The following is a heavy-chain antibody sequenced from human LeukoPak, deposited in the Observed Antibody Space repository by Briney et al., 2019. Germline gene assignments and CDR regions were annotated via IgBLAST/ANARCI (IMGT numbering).Heavy chain of an antibody. CDR1: GYSISSGYY. J-gene: IGHJ4*02. D-gene: IGHD3-22*01. CDR2: IYHSGST. V-gene: IGHV4-38-2*02. Sequence: PSETLSLTCTVSGYSISSGYYWGWIRQPPGKGLEWIGSIYHSGSTYYNPSLKSRVTISVDTSKNQFSLKLSSVTAADTAVYYCARDPSHHSSGYDSGYDYWGQGTLVTVSS. CDR3: ARDPSHHSSGYDSGYDY.